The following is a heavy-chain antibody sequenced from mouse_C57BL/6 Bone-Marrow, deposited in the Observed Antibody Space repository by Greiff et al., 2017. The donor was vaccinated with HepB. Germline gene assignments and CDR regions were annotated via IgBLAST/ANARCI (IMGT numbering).Heavy chain of an antibody. J-gene: IGHJ1*03. V-gene: IGHV3-1*01. CDR1: GYSITSGYD. Sequence: EVKLQESGPGMVKPSQSLSLTCTVTGYSITSGYDWHWIRHFPGNKLEWMGYISYSGSTNYNPSLKSRISITHDTSKNHFFLKLNSVTTEDTATYYCARAHGSSYGWYFDVWGTGTTVTVSS. CDR3: ARAHGSSYGWYFDV. D-gene: IGHD1-1*01. CDR2: ISYSGST.